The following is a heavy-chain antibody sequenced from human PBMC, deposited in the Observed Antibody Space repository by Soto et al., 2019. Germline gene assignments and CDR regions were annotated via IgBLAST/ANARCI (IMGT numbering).Heavy chain of an antibody. Sequence: SETLSLTCTGSGGSISRRSYYWGWIRQPPGKGLEWIGSIYYSGSTYYNPSLKSRVTISVDTSKNQFSLKLSSVTAADTAVYYCASGMDVWGQGTTVTVSS. J-gene: IGHJ6*02. V-gene: IGHV4-39*01. CDR2: IYYSGST. CDR3: ASGMDV. CDR1: GGSISRRSYY.